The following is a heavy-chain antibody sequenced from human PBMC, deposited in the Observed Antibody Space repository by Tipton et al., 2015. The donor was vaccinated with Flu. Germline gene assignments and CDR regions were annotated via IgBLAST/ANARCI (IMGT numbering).Heavy chain of an antibody. J-gene: IGHJ3*02. CDR3: ARDYYYDSSGYYYVLAFDI. CDR2: IYTSGST. D-gene: IGHD3-22*01. CDR1: GGSFSGYY. Sequence: TLSLTCAVYGGSFSGYYWSWIRQPAGKGLEWIGRIYTSGSTNYNPSLKSRVTMSVDTSKNQFSLKLSSVTAADTAVYYCARDYYYDSSGYYYVLAFDIWGQGTMVTVSS. V-gene: IGHV4-59*10.